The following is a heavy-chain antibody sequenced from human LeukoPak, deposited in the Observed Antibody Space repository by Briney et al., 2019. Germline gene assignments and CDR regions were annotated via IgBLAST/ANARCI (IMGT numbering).Heavy chain of an antibody. CDR3: TTGIRGD. V-gene: IGHV3-15*07. CDR1: GLTVTNAW. CDR2: IASKTDGGAT. D-gene: IGHD3-10*01. J-gene: IGHJ4*02. Sequence: GGSLRLSCSASGLTVTNAWMNWVRQAPGEGLDWVGRIASKTDGGATDYAAPVKGRFTISRDDSKNTLNLQMNSLKTEDTAVYYCTTGIRGDWGRGTLVTVSS.